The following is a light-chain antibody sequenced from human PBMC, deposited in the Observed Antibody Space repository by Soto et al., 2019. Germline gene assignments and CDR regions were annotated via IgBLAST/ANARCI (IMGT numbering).Light chain of an antibody. CDR1: SSDVGSYNL. CDR2: EVT. J-gene: IGLJ2*01. V-gene: IGLV2-23*02. CDR3: CSYAGSSSPVV. Sequence: QSALAQPASVSGSPGQSITISCTGTSSDVGSYNLVSWYQQHPGKAPKLIIYEVTERPSGVSNRLSGSKSGNTASLTISGLQAEDEADYYCCSYAGSSSPVVFGEGTKVTVL.